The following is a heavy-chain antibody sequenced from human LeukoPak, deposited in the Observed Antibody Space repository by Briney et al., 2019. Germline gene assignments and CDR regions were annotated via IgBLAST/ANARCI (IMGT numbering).Heavy chain of an antibody. Sequence: GGSLRLSCAASGFTFSSYAMHWVRQAPGKGLEGVAVISYDGSNKYYADSVKGRFTISRDNSKNTLYLQMNSLRAEDTAVYYCAREYDYVWGSYRYTYFDYWGQGTLVTVSS. CDR2: ISYDGSNK. J-gene: IGHJ4*02. CDR1: GFTFSSYA. V-gene: IGHV3-30*04. D-gene: IGHD3-16*02. CDR3: AREYDYVWGSYRYTYFDY.